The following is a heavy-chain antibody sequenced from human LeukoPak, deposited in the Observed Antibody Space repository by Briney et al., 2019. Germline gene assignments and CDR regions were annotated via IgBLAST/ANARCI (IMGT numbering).Heavy chain of an antibody. CDR2: ISWDSGNI. Sequence: PGGSLRLSCAASGFTFDDYAMHWVRQAPGKGLEWVSGISWDSGNIGYADSVKGRFTISRDNAKNSLYLQMNSLRAEDTALYYCARDSRLYYYGMDVWGQGTTVTVSS. V-gene: IGHV3-9*01. J-gene: IGHJ6*02. CDR1: GFTFDDYA. CDR3: ARDSRLYYYGMDV.